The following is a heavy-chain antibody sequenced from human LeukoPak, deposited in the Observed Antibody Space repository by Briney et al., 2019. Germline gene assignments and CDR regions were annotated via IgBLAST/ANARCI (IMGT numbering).Heavy chain of an antibody. D-gene: IGHD5-24*01. Sequence: GPCLSPSFSAFGFTFSGFAIHWVPQGPGRRAEWVAVIWYDRSNKYYADSVKGRFTISRDNSKNTLYLHMNSLTAEDTAVYYCVRDGYNYGGSDYWGQGTLVTVSS. J-gene: IGHJ4*02. CDR1: GFTFSGFA. CDR3: VRDGYNYGGSDY. CDR2: IWYDRSNK. V-gene: IGHV3-33*01.